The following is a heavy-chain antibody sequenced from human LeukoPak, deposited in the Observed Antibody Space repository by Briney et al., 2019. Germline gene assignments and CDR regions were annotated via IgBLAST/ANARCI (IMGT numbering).Heavy chain of an antibody. CDR2: IYHSGST. Sequence: TLSLTCTVSGGSISSGGYSWSWIRQPPGKGLEWIGYIYHSGSTYYNPSLKSRVTISVDRSKNQFSLKLSSVTAADTAVYYCARASCSSTSCSLEYYFDYWGQGTLVTVSS. CDR1: GGSISSGGYS. CDR3: ARASCSSTSCSLEYYFDY. V-gene: IGHV4-30-2*01. J-gene: IGHJ4*02. D-gene: IGHD2-2*01.